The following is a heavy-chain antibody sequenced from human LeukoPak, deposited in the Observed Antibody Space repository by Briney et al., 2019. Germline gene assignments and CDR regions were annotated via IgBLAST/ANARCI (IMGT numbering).Heavy chain of an antibody. J-gene: IGHJ5*02. CDR2: IFYSGST. CDR3: VTTRQLAVVPRFDP. CDR1: GGSISRSSSY. Sequence: SSETLSLTCTVSGGSISRSSSYWGWIRQPPGKGLEWIGNIFYSGSTYYNPSLKSRVTMSVDTSNNQFSLNLSSVTAADTAVYYCVTTRQLAVVPRFDPRGQGTLVTVSS. D-gene: IGHD2-2*01. V-gene: IGHV4-39*01.